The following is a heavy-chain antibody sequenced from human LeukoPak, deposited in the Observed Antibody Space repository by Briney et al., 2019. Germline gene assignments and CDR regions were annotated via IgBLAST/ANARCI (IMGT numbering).Heavy chain of an antibody. CDR1: GGSFSGYY. CDR3: ARDRVGGSYVFDI. Sequence: LSLTCAVYGGSFSGYYWSWIRQAPGKGLEWVSYISDSSGYTKDADSVKGRFTISRDNAKKSLYLQMNSLRAEDTAVYYCARDRVGGSYVFDIWGQGTMVTVSS. CDR2: ISDSSGYT. J-gene: IGHJ3*02. V-gene: IGHV3-11*06. D-gene: IGHD1-26*01.